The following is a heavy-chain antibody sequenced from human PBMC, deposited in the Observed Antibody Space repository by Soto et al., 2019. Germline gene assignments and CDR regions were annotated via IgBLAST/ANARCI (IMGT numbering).Heavy chain of an antibody. J-gene: IGHJ5*02. V-gene: IGHV3-30*18. Sequence: GGPLRLSLAASGFTFSSYGMHWVRQAPAKGLEWVAVISYDGSNKYYADSVKGRFTISRDNSKNTLYLQMNSLRAEDTAVYYCAKEKGELVHLHWFDPWGQGTLVTVSS. CDR2: ISYDGSNK. CDR1: GFTFSSYG. CDR3: AKEKGELVHLHWFDP. D-gene: IGHD6-6*01.